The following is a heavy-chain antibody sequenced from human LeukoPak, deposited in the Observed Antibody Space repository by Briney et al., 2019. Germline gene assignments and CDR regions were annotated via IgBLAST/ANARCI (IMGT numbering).Heavy chain of an antibody. CDR1: GFTFSTYW. Sequence: PGGSLRLSCAASGFTFSTYWMTWVRQAPGKGLEWVANIKRDGSEKNYVDSVKGRFTFSRDNAENSLYLQMNSLRAEDTAVYYCARDRYNWGTNDYWGQGTLVTVSS. CDR3: ARDRYNWGTNDY. D-gene: IGHD1-20*01. V-gene: IGHV3-7*01. J-gene: IGHJ4*02. CDR2: IKRDGSEK.